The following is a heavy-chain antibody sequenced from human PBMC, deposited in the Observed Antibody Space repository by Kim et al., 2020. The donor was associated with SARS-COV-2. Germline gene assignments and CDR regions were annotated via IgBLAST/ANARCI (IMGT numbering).Heavy chain of an antibody. CDR1: GFTFDDYA. Sequence: GGSLRLSCAASGFTFDDYAMHWVRQAPGKGLEWVSGISWNSGSIGYADSVKGRFTISRDNAKNSLYLQMNSLRAEDTALYYCAKDKNYGSGSYFNYWGQGTLVTVSS. CDR3: AKDKNYGSGSYFNY. D-gene: IGHD3-10*01. CDR2: ISWNSGSI. V-gene: IGHV3-9*01. J-gene: IGHJ4*02.